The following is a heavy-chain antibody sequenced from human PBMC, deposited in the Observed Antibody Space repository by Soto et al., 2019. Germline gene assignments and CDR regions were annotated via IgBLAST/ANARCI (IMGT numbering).Heavy chain of an antibody. CDR1: GYTLTELS. V-gene: IGHV1-24*01. Sequence: GASVKVSCKVSGYTLTELSMHWVRQAPGKGLEWMGGFDPEDGETIYAQKFQGRVTMTEDTSTDTAYMELSSLRSEDTAVYYCATDFNVYSSSTDWGQGTLVTVS. CDR2: FDPEDGET. D-gene: IGHD6-6*01. J-gene: IGHJ4*02. CDR3: ATDFNVYSSSTD.